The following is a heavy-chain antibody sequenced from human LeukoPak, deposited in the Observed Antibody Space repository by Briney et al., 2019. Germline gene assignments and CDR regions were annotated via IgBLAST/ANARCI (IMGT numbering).Heavy chain of an antibody. D-gene: IGHD3-22*01. CDR3: AKDGDYYDSRGGYYYYGMDV. V-gene: IGHV3-30*02. Sequence: GGSLRLSCAASGFTFSSYGMHWVRQAPGKGLEWVAVIWYDGSNKYYADSVKGRFTISRDNSKNTLYLQMNSLRAEDTAVYYCAKDGDYYDSRGGYYYYGMDVWGQGTTVTVSS. CDR1: GFTFSSYG. CDR2: IWYDGSNK. J-gene: IGHJ6*02.